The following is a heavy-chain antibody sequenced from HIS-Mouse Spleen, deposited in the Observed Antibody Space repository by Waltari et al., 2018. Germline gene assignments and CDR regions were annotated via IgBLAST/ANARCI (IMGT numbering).Heavy chain of an antibody. V-gene: IGHV4-39*07. CDR2: IHYSGGT. CDR3: AREIPYSSSWYDWYFDL. D-gene: IGHD6-13*01. J-gene: IGHJ2*01. CDR1: GGSISSSSYS. Sequence: QLQLQESGPGLVKPSETLSLTCTVSGGSISSSSYSWGWIRQPPGKGLEWIGSIHYSGGTYYNPSLKSRVTISVDTSKNQFSLKLSSVTAADTAVYYCAREIPYSSSWYDWYFDLWGRGTLVTVSS.